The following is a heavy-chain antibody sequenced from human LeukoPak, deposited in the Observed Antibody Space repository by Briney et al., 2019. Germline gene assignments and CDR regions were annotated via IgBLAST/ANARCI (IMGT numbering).Heavy chain of an antibody. CDR2: IKQDGSEK. J-gene: IGHJ6*04. CDR3: AELGITMIGGV. D-gene: IGHD3-10*02. V-gene: IGHV3-7*01. CDR1: GFTFSNYW. Sequence: GGSLRLSCAASGFTFSNYWMNWVRQAPGKGLEWVANIKQDGSEKNFVDSVRGRFTISRDNAKNSLYLQMNSLRAEDTAVYYCAELGITMIGGVWGKGTTVTISS.